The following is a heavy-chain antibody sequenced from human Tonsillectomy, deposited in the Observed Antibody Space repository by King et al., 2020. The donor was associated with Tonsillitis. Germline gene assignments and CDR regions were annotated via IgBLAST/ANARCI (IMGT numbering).Heavy chain of an antibody. D-gene: IGHD6-19*01. CDR1: GFIFRNYE. CDR2: ISSDGSKR. CDR3: ARALSTVAASNGLDV. J-gene: IGHJ6*02. Sequence: VQLVESGGGVVQPGRSLRLSCAASGFIFRNYEMDWVRQAPGKGLDWVALISSDGSKRYYADSVQGRFTISRDNSRNTLSLQMSSLSAEATAVYHCARALSTVAASNGLDVWGQGTTVTVSS. V-gene: IGHV3-30*04.